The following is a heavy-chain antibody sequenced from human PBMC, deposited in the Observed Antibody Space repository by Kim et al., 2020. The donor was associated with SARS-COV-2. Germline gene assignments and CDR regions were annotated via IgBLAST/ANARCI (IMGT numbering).Heavy chain of an antibody. J-gene: IGHJ4*02. Sequence: ASVKVSCKASGYTFTSYYMHWVRQAPGQGLEWMGIINPSGGSTSYAQKFQGRVTMTRDTSTSTVYMELSSLRSEDTAVYYCARDQNNVLLWFGELSIPFDYWGQGTLVTVSS. D-gene: IGHD3-10*01. CDR2: INPSGGST. V-gene: IGHV1-46*01. CDR3: ARDQNNVLLWFGELSIPFDY. CDR1: GYTFTSYY.